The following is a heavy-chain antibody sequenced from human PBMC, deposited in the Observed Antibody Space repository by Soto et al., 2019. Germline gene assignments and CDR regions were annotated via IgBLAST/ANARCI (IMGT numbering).Heavy chain of an antibody. CDR2: ISGSGGST. V-gene: IGHV3-23*01. J-gene: IGHJ4*02. CDR1: GFTFSSYA. CDR3: ASYFWSGYSFDY. Sequence: GGSLRLSCAASGFTFSSYAMSWVRQAPGKGLEWVSAISGSGGSTYYADSVKGRFTISRDNSKNTLYLQMNSLRAEDTAVYYCASYFWSGYSFDYWGKGTLVTVSS. D-gene: IGHD3-3*01.